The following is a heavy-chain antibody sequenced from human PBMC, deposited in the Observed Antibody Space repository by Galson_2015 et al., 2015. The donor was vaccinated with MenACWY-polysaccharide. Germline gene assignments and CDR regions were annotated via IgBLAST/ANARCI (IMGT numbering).Heavy chain of an antibody. CDR3: AKDRGSYRNFDY. Sequence: SLRLSCAASGFSFSTYAMSWVRQAPGKGLEWVSGISGSGGSTYYADSVKGRFTISRDNSKNTLFLQTNSLRAEDTAVYYCAKDRGSYRNFDYWGQGTLVTVSS. CDR1: GFSFSTYA. D-gene: IGHD1-26*01. V-gene: IGHV3-23*01. J-gene: IGHJ4*02. CDR2: ISGSGGST.